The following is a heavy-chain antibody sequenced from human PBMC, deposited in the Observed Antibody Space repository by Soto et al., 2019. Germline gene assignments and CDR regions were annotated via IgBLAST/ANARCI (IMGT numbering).Heavy chain of an antibody. V-gene: IGHV3-23*01. CDR2: ITYTGVST. Sequence: SGGPLRLSCAASEFSFDDYAMSCVLQAPGKGLEWVSSITYTGVSTYYVDSVKGRFTISRDNSKDTLYLQMNSLRAEDTAIYYCAKASVWYPYFDSWGQGTLVTVSS. CDR1: EFSFDDYA. D-gene: IGHD6-13*01. J-gene: IGHJ4*02. CDR3: AKASVWYPYFDS.